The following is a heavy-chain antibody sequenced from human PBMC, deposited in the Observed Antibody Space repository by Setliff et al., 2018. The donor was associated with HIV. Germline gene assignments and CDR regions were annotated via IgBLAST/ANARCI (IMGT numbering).Heavy chain of an antibody. CDR3: VQGGLSSGWGSF. J-gene: IGHJ4*02. CDR1: GFTFSNYV. V-gene: IGHV3-23*01. Sequence: PGGSLRLSCAASGFTFSNYVMSWVRQTPGKGLEWVSVISSSGGRTYYAASVQGRFTISSDNSKSVVYLQMNSLRAEDTAVYYCVQGGLSSGWGSFWGQGTLVTVSS. CDR2: ISSSGGRT. D-gene: IGHD6-25*01.